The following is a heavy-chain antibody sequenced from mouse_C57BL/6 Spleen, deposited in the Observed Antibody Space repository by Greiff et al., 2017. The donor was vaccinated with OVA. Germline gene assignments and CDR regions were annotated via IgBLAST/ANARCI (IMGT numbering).Heavy chain of an antibody. J-gene: IGHJ3*01. CDR3: ARAGAAWVAD. V-gene: IGHV1-18*01. CDR1: GYTFTDYN. Sequence: VHVKQSGPELVKPGASVKIPCKASGYTFTDYNMDWVKQSHGKSLEWIGDINPNNGGTIYNQKFKGKATLTVDKSSSTAYMELRSLTSEGTSVYYWARAGAAWVADWGQGTLVTVSA. CDR2: INPNNGGT.